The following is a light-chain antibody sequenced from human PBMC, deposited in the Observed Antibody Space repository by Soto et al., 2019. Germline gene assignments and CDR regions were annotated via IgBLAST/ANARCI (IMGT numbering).Light chain of an antibody. CDR3: SSYTSTTTRV. CDR1: SSDVGGYNY. Sequence: QSVLTQPASVSGSPGQSITISCTGTSSDVGGYNYVSWYQQHPGKGPKLMIYEVSNRPSGVSNRFSGSKSGNTATLTISGLQAEDEADYYCSSYTSTTTRVFGTGTE. CDR2: EVS. V-gene: IGLV2-14*03. J-gene: IGLJ1*01.